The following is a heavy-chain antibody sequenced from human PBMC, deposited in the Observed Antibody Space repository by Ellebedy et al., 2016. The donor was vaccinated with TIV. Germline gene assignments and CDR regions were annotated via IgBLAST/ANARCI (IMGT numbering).Heavy chain of an antibody. CDR1: GYIFTSYG. Sequence: ASVKVSCXASGYIFTSYGISWVRQAPGQGLEWMGWINPNSGATNSVQKFQGWVTMTRDTSISTVYMELSKLTSDDTAVYYCAREKECSAGTCWHFDYWGQGTLVTVSS. V-gene: IGHV1-2*04. D-gene: IGHD2-15*01. J-gene: IGHJ4*02. CDR2: INPNSGAT. CDR3: AREKECSAGTCWHFDY.